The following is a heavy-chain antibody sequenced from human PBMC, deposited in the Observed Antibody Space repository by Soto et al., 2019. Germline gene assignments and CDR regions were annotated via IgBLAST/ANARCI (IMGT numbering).Heavy chain of an antibody. D-gene: IGHD3-9*01. CDR3: AREHDILTGYYTGPYFDY. Sequence: QVQLQESGPGLVKPSETLSLTCTVSGGSISSYYWSWIRQPPGKGLEWIGYIYYSGSTNYNPSLKSRVTISVDTSKNQFSLKLSSVTAADTAVYYCAREHDILTGYYTGPYFDYWGQGTLVTVSS. V-gene: IGHV4-59*12. CDR1: GGSISSYY. CDR2: IYYSGST. J-gene: IGHJ4*02.